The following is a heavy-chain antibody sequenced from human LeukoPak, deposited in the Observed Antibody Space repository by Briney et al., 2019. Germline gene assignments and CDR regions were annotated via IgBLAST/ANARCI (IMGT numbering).Heavy chain of an antibody. Sequence: GGSLRLSCAASGFTFSSYAMIWVRQAPGKGLEWVSAIRGSGGSTYYADSVKDRFTISRDNSKNTLYLQMNSLRAEDTAVYYCGRDPNGDYIGAFDMWGQGTEVTVSS. D-gene: IGHD4-17*01. CDR3: GRDPNGDYIGAFDM. V-gene: IGHV3-23*01. CDR2: IRGSGGST. CDR1: GFTFSSYA. J-gene: IGHJ3*02.